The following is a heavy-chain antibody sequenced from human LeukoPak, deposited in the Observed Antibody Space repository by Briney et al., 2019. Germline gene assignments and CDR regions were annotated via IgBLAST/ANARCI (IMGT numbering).Heavy chain of an antibody. D-gene: IGHD3-9*01. V-gene: IGHV4-59*01. CDR3: VRDNDLLRYFAGPLDY. Sequence: SETLSLTCTVSGGSISSYYWSWIRQPPGKGLEWIGYIYYSGSTNYNPSLKSRVTISVDTSKNQFSLKLSSVPAADTAVYYGVRDNDLLRYFAGPLDYWGQEPLVTVSS. J-gene: IGHJ4*02. CDR1: GGSISSYY. CDR2: IYYSGST.